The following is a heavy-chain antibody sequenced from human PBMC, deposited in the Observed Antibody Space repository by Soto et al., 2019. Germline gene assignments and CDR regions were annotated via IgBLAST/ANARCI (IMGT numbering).Heavy chain of an antibody. CDR3: AREYYDILTGYRGLNY. CDR1: GYTFTTYG. J-gene: IGHJ4*02. D-gene: IGHD3-9*01. Sequence: GASVKVSCKASGYTFTTYGLTWVRQGPGQGLEWMGWISPHNGNTNYPQKFQGRVTMTTDTSTSTAYMELRSLRSDDTAVYYCAREYYDILTGYRGLNYWGQGTLVTVSS. CDR2: ISPHNGNT. V-gene: IGHV1-18*04.